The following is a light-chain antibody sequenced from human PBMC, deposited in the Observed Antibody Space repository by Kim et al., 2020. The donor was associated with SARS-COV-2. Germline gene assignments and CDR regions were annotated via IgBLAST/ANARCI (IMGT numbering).Light chain of an antibody. CDR3: YSAADNNWV. J-gene: IGLJ3*02. CDR1: VLAKKY. CDR2: KDS. V-gene: IGLV3-27*01. Sequence: VFPGQTARITCSGDVLAKKYARWFQQKPGQAPVLVIYKDSERPSGIPERFSGSSSGTTVTLTISGAQVEDEADYYCYSAADNNWVFGGGTKLTVL.